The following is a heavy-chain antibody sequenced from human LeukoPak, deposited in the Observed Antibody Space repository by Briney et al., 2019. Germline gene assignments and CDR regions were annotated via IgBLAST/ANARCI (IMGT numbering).Heavy chain of an antibody. D-gene: IGHD5-12*01. CDR3: ARDRYWVATRGDYYGMDV. J-gene: IGHJ6*04. CDR2: IWYDGSNK. Sequence: GGSLRLSCAASGFTFSSYGMHWVRQAPGKGLEWVAVIWYDGSNKYYADSVKGRFTISRDNSKNTLYLQMNSLRAEDTAVYYRARDRYWVATRGDYYGMDVWGKGTTVTVSS. V-gene: IGHV3-33*01. CDR1: GFTFSSYG.